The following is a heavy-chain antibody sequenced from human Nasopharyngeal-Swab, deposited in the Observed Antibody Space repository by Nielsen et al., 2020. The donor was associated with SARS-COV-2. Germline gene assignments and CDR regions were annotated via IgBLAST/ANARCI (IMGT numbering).Heavy chain of an antibody. CDR2: INHSGST. D-gene: IGHD3-22*01. J-gene: IGHJ6*02. CDR1: GGSFRGYY. V-gene: IGHV4-34*01. Sequence: SETLSLTCAVYGGSFRGYYWSWIRQPPGEGLEWIGEINHSGSTNYNPSLKSRVTISVDTSKNQFSLKLSSVTAADTAVYYCASRKYYYDSSGYFNYYYYYGMDVWGQGTTVTVSS. CDR3: ASRKYYYDSSGYFNYYYYYGMDV.